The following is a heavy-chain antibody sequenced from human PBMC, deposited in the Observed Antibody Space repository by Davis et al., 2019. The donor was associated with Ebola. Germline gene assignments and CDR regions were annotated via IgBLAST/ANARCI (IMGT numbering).Heavy chain of an antibody. CDR3: ARWRIRHEYIDY. V-gene: IGHV3-23*05. D-gene: IGHD2/OR15-2a*01. CDR2: IYDSGETF. J-gene: IGHJ4*02. CDR1: GFTFSGHT. Sequence: GESLKISCAASGFTFSGHTMNWVRQAPGQGLEWVSGIYDSGETFYYTDSVKGRFTVSRGNSANTLFLQMNSLRVDDTAIYYCARWRIRHEYIDYWGQGIQVTVSS.